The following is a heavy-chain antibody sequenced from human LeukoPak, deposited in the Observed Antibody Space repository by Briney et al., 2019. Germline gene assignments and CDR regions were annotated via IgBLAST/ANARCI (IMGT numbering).Heavy chain of an antibody. V-gene: IGHV3-15*01. Sequence: PGGSLRVSCAASGFTFSNALMSWGRQAPGKGLEWVGRIKSKTDGGTTDYAAPVKGRFTISRDDSKNTLSLQMNSLKTEDTAVYYCTTDHRFGELSWGSFDYWGQGTLVTVSS. J-gene: IGHJ4*02. CDR2: IKSKTDGGTT. CDR1: GFTFSNAL. CDR3: TTDHRFGELSWGSFDY. D-gene: IGHD3-16*02.